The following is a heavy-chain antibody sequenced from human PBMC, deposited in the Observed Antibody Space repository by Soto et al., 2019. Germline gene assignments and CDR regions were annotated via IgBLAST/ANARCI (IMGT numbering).Heavy chain of an antibody. CDR2: ISSSSSTI. CDR3: ARKILWSGEANYAHFGYLDV. CDR1: GFTFSSYS. J-gene: IGHJ6*02. V-gene: IGHV3-48*02. D-gene: IGHD3-10*01. Sequence: GGSLRLSCAASGFTFSSYSMNWVRQAPGKGLEWVSYISSSSSTIYYADSVKGRFTISRDNAKNSLYLQMNSLRDEDTAVYYCARKILWSGEANYAHFGYLDVWGQGTTVTVSS.